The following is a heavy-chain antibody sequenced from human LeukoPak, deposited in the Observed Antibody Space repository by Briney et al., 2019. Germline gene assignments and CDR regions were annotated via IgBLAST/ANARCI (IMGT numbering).Heavy chain of an antibody. Sequence: GGSLRLSCAASGFTFSSYSMNWVRQATGKGLEWVSYISSSSSTIYYADSVKGRFTISRDNSKNTLYLQMNSLRAEDTAVYYCATDHGFHYGAYFDYWGQGTLVTVSS. CDR1: GFTFSSYS. J-gene: IGHJ4*02. CDR2: ISSSSSTI. D-gene: IGHD4-17*01. CDR3: ATDHGFHYGAYFDY. V-gene: IGHV3-48*01.